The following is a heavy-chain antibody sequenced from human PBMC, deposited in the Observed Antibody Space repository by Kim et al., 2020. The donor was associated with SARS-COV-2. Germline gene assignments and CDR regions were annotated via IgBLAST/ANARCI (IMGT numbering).Heavy chain of an antibody. CDR3: ARGPIEEGIRATKGYFDL. CDR1: GFTFSSYD. J-gene: IGHJ2*01. V-gene: IGHV3-13*04. CDR2: IGTKAAT. Sequence: GGSLRLSCAASGFTFSSYDMHWVRQGTEKGLEWVSSIGTKAATYYPDSVKDRFTISRENAKDSFYLQMNSLRAEDTAVYYCARGPIEEGIRATKGYFDLWGRGTVVPVSS. D-gene: IGHD1-20*01.